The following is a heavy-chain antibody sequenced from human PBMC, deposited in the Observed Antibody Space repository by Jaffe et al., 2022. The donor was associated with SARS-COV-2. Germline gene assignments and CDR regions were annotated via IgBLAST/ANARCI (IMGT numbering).Heavy chain of an antibody. CDR1: GFTFSSYA. Sequence: QVQLVESGGGVVQPGRSLRLSCAASGFTFSSYAMHWVRQAPGKGLEWVAVISYDGSNKYYADSVKGRFTISRDNSKNTLYLQMNSLRAEDTAVYYCARDPTPPYCGGDCYSGMDVWGQGTTVTVSS. D-gene: IGHD2-21*01. CDR3: ARDPTPPYCGGDCYSGMDV. CDR2: ISYDGSNK. V-gene: IGHV3-30-3*01. J-gene: IGHJ6*02.